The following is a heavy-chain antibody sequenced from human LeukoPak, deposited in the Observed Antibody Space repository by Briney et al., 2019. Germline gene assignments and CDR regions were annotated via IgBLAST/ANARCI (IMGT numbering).Heavy chain of an antibody. CDR3: ARDPTGFGYSSSWYLDYFDY. CDR2: IIPILGIA. J-gene: IGHJ4*02. D-gene: IGHD6-13*01. V-gene: IGHV1-69*04. CDR1: GGTFSSYA. Sequence: SVKVSCKASGGTFSSYAISWVRQAPGQGLEWMGRIIPILGIANYAQKFQGRVAITADKSTSTAYMELSSLRSEDTAVYYCARDPTGFGYSSSWYLDYFDYWGRGTLVTVSS.